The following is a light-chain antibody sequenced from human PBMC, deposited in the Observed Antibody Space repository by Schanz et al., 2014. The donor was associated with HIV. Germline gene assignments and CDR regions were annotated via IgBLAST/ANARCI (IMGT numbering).Light chain of an antibody. V-gene: IGKV3-15*01. Sequence: EIVLTQSPGTLSLSPGERATLSCRASQSVSSNSLAWYQQKPGQAPRLLIYGASTRATGIPARFSGSGSGTEFTLTISSLQSEDFAVYYCQQYNNWPQTFGQGTKVEIK. J-gene: IGKJ1*01. CDR1: QSVSSN. CDR2: GAS. CDR3: QQYNNWPQT.